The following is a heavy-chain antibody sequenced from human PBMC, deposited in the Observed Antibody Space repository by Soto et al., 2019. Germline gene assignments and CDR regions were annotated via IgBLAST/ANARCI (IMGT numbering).Heavy chain of an antibody. CDR1: GGSISSYY. J-gene: IGHJ4*02. V-gene: IGHV4-59*01. CDR2: IYYSGST. Sequence: KTSETLSLTCTVSGGSISSYYWSWIRQPPGKGLEWIGYIYYSGSTNYNPSLKSRVTISVDTSKNQFSLKLSSVTAADTAVYYCARTLCPSGSCSHFDYWGQGTLVTVSS. CDR3: ARTLCPSGSCSHFDY. D-gene: IGHD2-15*01.